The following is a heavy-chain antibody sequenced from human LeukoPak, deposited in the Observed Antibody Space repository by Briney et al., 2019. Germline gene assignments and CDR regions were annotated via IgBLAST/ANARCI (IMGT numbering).Heavy chain of an antibody. CDR2: ISWNSGSI. D-gene: IGHD2-21*02. CDR1: GFTFDDYA. J-gene: IGHJ4*02. Sequence: QPGRSLRLSCAASGFTFDDYAMHWVRQAPGKGLEWVSGISWNSGSIGYADSVKGRFTISRDNAKNSLYLQMNSLRAEDTALYYCAKTATSPYYFDYWGQGTLVTVSS. CDR3: AKTATSPYYFDY. V-gene: IGHV3-9*01.